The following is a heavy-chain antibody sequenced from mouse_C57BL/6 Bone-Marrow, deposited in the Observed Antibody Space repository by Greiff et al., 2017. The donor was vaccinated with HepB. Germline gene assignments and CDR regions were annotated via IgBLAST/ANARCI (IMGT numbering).Heavy chain of an antibody. J-gene: IGHJ3*01. CDR2: IHPNSGST. D-gene: IGHD2-5*01. CDR3: ATSNYERFAY. V-gene: IGHV1-64*01. CDR1: GYTFTSYW. Sequence: QVQLQQPGAELVKPGASVKLSCKASGYTFTSYWMHWVKQRPGQGLEWIGMIHPNSGSTNYNEKFKSKATLTVDKSSSTAYMQLSSLTSEDSSVYYCATSNYERFAYWGQVTLVTVSA.